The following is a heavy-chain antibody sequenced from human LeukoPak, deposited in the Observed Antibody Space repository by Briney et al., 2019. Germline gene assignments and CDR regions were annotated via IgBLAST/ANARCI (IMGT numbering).Heavy chain of an antibody. CDR3: ARDLGV. J-gene: IGHJ6*04. V-gene: IGHV4-59*01. CDR1: GGPISSYY. CDR2: INYSGST. Sequence: SETLSLTCTVSGGPISSYYWTWIRQPPGKGLEWVGHINYSGSTNYNPSLKSRVTISLDTSKNQFSLTLTSVTAADTAVYYCARDLGVWGKGTTVTVSS.